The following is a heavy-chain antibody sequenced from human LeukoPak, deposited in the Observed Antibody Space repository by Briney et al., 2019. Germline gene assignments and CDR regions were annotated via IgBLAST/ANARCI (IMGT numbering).Heavy chain of an antibody. J-gene: IGHJ6*03. CDR3: ARQAHWSGYYSTGYYYYYMDV. D-gene: IGHD3-3*01. Sequence: GGSLRLSCAASGFTFSSYGMHWVRQAPGKGLEWVAVISYDGSNKYYADSVKGRFTISRDNSKNTLYLQVNSLRNEDTAVYYCARQAHWSGYYSTGYYYYYMDVWGQGTTATVSS. CDR2: ISYDGSNK. V-gene: IGHV3-30*03. CDR1: GFTFSSYG.